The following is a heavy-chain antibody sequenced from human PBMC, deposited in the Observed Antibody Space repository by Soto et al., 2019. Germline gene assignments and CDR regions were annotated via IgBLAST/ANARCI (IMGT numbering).Heavy chain of an antibody. CDR3: AKAFGDWYPFEK. CDR2: INDSGDLR. J-gene: IGHJ4*02. V-gene: IGHV3-23*01. D-gene: IGHD6-19*01. CDR1: GFTFGSYA. Sequence: LRLSCVASGFTFGSYAMSWVRRAPGKGLEWVSTINDSGDLRYYAESVRGRFTISRDNSKNTLYLEVNDLRAEDTARYHCAKAFGDWYPFEKWGLGALVTVS.